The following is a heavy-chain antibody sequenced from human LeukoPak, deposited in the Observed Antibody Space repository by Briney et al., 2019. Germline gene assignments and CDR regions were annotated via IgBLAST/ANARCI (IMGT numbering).Heavy chain of an antibody. CDR2: IIPILGIA. V-gene: IGHV1-69*04. CDR3: ASYRYSSSWYVFDP. CDR1: GYTFTSYG. Sequence: GASVKVSCKASGYTFTSYGISWVRQAPGQGLEWMGRIIPILGIANYAQKFQGRVTITADKSTSTAYMELSSLRSEDTAVYYCASYRYSSSWYVFDPWGQGTLVTVSS. J-gene: IGHJ5*02. D-gene: IGHD6-13*01.